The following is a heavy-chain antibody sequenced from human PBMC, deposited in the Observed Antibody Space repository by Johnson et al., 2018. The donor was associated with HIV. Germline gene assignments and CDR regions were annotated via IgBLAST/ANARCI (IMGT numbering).Heavy chain of an antibody. Sequence: VQLVESGGGVVQPGRSLRLSCAASGFTFSSYGMHWVRQAPGKGLEWVAAIGTAGDTYYPGSVKGRFTISRENAKNSLYLQMNSMRAGDTAVYYCARGEGYCSSTSCDDAFDIWGQGTMVTVSS. D-gene: IGHD2-2*01. CDR2: IGTAGDT. J-gene: IGHJ3*02. CDR1: GFTFSSYG. CDR3: ARGEGYCSSTSCDDAFDI. V-gene: IGHV3-13*01.